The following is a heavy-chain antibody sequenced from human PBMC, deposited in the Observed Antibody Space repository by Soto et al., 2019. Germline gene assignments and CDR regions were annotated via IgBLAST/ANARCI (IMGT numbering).Heavy chain of an antibody. V-gene: IGHV3-11*01. J-gene: IGHJ4*02. CDR3: ARDRDVVVVAAKCDY. CDR1: GFTFSDYY. CDR2: ISSSGSTI. Sequence: QVQLVESGGGLVKPGGSLRLSCAASGFTFSDYYMSWIRQAPGKGLEWVSYISSSGSTIYYADYVKGRFTIARANAKNSLYLQMNSLRAEDTAVYYCARDRDVVVVAAKCDYWGQGTLVTVSS. D-gene: IGHD2-15*01.